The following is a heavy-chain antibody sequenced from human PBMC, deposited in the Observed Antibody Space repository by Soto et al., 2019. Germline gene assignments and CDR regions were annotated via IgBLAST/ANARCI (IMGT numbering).Heavy chain of an antibody. CDR1: GYTLSDSS. V-gene: IGHV1-24*01. CDR2: LDPEDGKT. Sequence: QVQLVQSGAEVKKPGASVKVSCKVSGYTLSDSSMHWVRQAPGKGLEWMGRLDPEDGKTIYSQEFQGRVTMTEDTSTDTADMELSSLRSEDSALYYCATPRSHDTSGYYYALDYWGQGTLVTVSS. D-gene: IGHD3-22*01. CDR3: ATPRSHDTSGYYYALDY. J-gene: IGHJ4*02.